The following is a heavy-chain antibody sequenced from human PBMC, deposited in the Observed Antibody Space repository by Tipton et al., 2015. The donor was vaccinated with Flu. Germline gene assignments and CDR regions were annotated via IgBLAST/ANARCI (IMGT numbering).Heavy chain of an antibody. CDR1: GFTFTNYW. D-gene: IGHD1-1*01. J-gene: IGHJ4*02. Sequence: SLRLSCAASGFTFTNYWMSWIRHAPRKGLEWVANINQDGSEKYYVDSVKGRFTISRDNAKNSLYLQMNSLRGDDSAVYYCVEEVADKRDYWGQGILVTVSS. V-gene: IGHV3-7*01. CDR3: VEEVADKRDY. CDR2: INQDGSEK.